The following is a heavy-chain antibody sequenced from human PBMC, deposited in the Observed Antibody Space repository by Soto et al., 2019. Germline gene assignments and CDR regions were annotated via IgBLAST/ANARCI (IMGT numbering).Heavy chain of an antibody. CDR3: ASALRRRFGAPYYFDY. CDR1: GYTFTSYD. D-gene: IGHD3-16*01. CDR2: MNPNSGNT. Sequence: ASVKVSCKASGYTFTSYDINWVRQATGQGLEWMGWMNPNSGNTGYAQKFQGRVTMTRNTSISTAYMELSSLRSEDTAVYYCASALRRRFGAPYYFDYWGQGTLVTVSS. J-gene: IGHJ4*02. V-gene: IGHV1-8*01.